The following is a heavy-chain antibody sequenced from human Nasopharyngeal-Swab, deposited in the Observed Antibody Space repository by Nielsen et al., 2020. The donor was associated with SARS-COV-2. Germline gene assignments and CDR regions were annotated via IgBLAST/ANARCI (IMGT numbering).Heavy chain of an antibody. J-gene: IGHJ6*02. D-gene: IGHD2-2*01. Sequence: ASVKVSCKASGYTFTSYDINWVRQATGQGLEWMGWMNPNSGNTGYAQKFQGRVTMTRNTSIRTAYMELSSLRSEDTAVYHCARDFYTRVPAAFAYYHYYALHVWGQGTTVTVSS. V-gene: IGHV1-8*01. CDR1: GYTFTSYD. CDR3: ARDFYTRVPAAFAYYHYYALHV. CDR2: MNPNSGNT.